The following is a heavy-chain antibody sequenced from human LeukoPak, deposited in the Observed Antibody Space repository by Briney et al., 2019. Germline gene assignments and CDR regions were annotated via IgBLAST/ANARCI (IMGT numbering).Heavy chain of an antibody. J-gene: IGHJ5*02. Sequence: PGRSLRLSCAASGFTFSSYGMHWVRQAPGKGLEWVGFIRSKAYGGTTDYAASVKGRFTISRDDSKSIAYLQMNSLKTEDTAVYYCTRGEGWFDPWGQGTLVTVSS. CDR1: GFTFSSYG. CDR2: IRSKAYGGTT. CDR3: TRGEGWFDP. V-gene: IGHV3-49*04.